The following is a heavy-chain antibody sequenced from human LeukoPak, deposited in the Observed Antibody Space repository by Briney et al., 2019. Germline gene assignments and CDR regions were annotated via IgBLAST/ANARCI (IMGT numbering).Heavy chain of an antibody. Sequence: SETLSLTCAVYGVSFSDYYWNWIRQPPGKGLEWIGSIYYSGSTYYNPSLKSRVTISVDTSKNQFSLKLSSVTAADTAVYYCARHLRITGPHKKQQLVRGMALQYYFDYWGQGTLVTVSS. J-gene: IGHJ4*02. V-gene: IGHV4-34*01. CDR1: GVSFSDYY. CDR2: IYYSGST. CDR3: ARHLRITGPHKKQQLVRGMALQYYFDY. D-gene: IGHD6-13*01.